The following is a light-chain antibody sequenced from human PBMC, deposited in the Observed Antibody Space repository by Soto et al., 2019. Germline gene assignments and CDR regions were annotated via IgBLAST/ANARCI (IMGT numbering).Light chain of an antibody. Sequence: EIVMTQSPATLAVSPGERAALSCRASQSVSSNFAWYQQKPGQAPRLLIYGASSRATGTPARFSGSGPGTEFTLTISSLQSEDFAVYYCQQYNNWPYTFGLGTKLEMK. CDR3: QQYNNWPYT. CDR1: QSVSSN. J-gene: IGKJ2*01. CDR2: GAS. V-gene: IGKV3-15*01.